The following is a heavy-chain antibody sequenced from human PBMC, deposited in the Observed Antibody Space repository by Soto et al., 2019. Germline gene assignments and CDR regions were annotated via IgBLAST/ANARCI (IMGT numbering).Heavy chain of an antibody. CDR1: GFSLTTSPVG. J-gene: IGHJ4*02. CDR3: AHRLGGASWNDGYFDF. Sequence: QITLKESGPTLVEPTEALSLTCSFSGFSLTTSPVGVGWFRQPPGKALEWLAVIYWDKDKRYNPYLKSRITIAQDSSRNEVALTMADMEPKDTATYFCAHRLGGASWNDGYFDFWGKGFLVTVS. CDR2: IYWDKDK. D-gene: IGHD1-1*01. V-gene: IGHV2-5*02.